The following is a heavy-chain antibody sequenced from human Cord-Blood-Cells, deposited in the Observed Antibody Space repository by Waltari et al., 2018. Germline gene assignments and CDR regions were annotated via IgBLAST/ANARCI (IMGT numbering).Heavy chain of an antibody. Sequence: QVQLQESGPGLVKPSGTLSLTCAVSGGSISSSNWWSWVRQPPGKGLEWIGEIYHSGSTNYNPSLKSRGTISVDKSKNQFSLKLSSVTAADAAVYYCARTGDDENWYFDLWGRGTLVTVSS. CDR1: GGSISSSNW. CDR2: IYHSGST. CDR3: ARTGDDENWYFDL. J-gene: IGHJ2*01. D-gene: IGHD7-27*01. V-gene: IGHV4-4*02.